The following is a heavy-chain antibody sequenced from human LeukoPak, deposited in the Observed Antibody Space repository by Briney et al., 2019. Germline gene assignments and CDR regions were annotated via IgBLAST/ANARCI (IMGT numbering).Heavy chain of an antibody. CDR3: ARDQGDYYCSSTTCSGGAFDF. CDR1: GYSFTVYY. J-gene: IGHJ3*01. D-gene: IGHD2-2*01. Sequence: GASVKVSCKASGYSFTVYYLNWVRQAPGQGLEWMGWINADSGDTKYAQKFQGRVTVTRDTSISTAYMELSSLMSDDMAVYFCARDQGDYYCSSTTCSGGAFDFWGQGTMVTVSS. V-gene: IGHV1-2*02. CDR2: INADSGDT.